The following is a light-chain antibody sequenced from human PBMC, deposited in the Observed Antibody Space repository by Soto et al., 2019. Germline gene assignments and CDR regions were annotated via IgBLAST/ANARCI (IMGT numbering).Light chain of an antibody. V-gene: IGKV3-20*01. CDR1: QNIRSNY. CDR3: QQYGSSPIS. CDR2: DAS. J-gene: IGKJ5*01. Sequence: EIVVTQSPGTLSLSPGERATLSCRASQNIRSNYLAWYQQKPGQAPRLLISDASTRAAGIPDRLSGSGSGTDFTLTISRLEPEDFAVYYCQQYGSSPISFGQGTRLEIK.